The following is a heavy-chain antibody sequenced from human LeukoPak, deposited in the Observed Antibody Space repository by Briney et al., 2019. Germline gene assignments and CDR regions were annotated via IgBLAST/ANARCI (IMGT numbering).Heavy chain of an antibody. V-gene: IGHV4-30-4*01. CDR2: IYYSGST. CDR1: GGSISSGDYY. Sequence: SQTLSLTCTVSGGSISSGDYYWSWLRQPPGTGLESIGYIYYSGSTYYNPSLKSRVTISVDTSKNQFSLKLSSVTAADTAVYYCARARSAAFDIWGQGTMVTVSS. J-gene: IGHJ3*02. CDR3: ARARSAAFDI.